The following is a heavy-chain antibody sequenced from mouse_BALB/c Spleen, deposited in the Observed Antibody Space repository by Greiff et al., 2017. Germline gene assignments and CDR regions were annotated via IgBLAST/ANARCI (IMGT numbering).Heavy chain of an antibody. Sequence: DVHLVESGGGLVQPGGSRKLSCAASGFTFSSFGMHWVRQAPEKGLEWVAYISSGSSTIYYADTVKGRFTISRDNPKNTLFLQMTSLRSEDTAMYYCARFTTRAMDYWGQGTSVTVSS. CDR1: GFTFSSFG. CDR2: ISSGSSTI. V-gene: IGHV5-17*02. J-gene: IGHJ4*01. CDR3: ARFTTRAMDY. D-gene: IGHD1-1*01.